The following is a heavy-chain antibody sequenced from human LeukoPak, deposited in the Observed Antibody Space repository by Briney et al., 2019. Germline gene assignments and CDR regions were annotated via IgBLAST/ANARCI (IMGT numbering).Heavy chain of an antibody. V-gene: IGHV4-59*01. J-gene: IGHJ4*02. D-gene: IGHD6-13*01. CDR2: IYYSGST. Sequence: SKTLSLTCTVSGVSISSYYWTWIRQPPGKGLEWIGYIYYSGSTNYNPSLKSRVTISVDTSKNQFSLKLTSVTAADTAVYYCARSGSTWVYFDYWGQGTLVTVSS. CDR3: ARSGSTWVYFDY. CDR1: GVSISSYY.